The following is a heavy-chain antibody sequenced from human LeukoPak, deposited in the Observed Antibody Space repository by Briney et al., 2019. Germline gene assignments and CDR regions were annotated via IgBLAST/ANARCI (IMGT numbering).Heavy chain of an antibody. Sequence: XWVRQAPGXGXEXMGGSIXIFGTANYAQKFQGRVTITADESTSTAYMELSSLRSEDTAVYYCARDKPGRPASLDPYYGMDVWGQGTTVTVSS. D-gene: IGHD2-2*03. J-gene: IGHJ6*02. CDR2: SIXIFGTA. CDR3: ARDKPGRPASLDPYYGMDV. V-gene: IGHV1-69*01.